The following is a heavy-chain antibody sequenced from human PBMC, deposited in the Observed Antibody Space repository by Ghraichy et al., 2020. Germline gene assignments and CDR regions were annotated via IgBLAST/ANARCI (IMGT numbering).Heavy chain of an antibody. D-gene: IGHD5-18*01. CDR1: GGSISSGDYY. Sequence: SEILSLTCTVSGGSISSGDYYWSWIRQPPGKGLEWIGYIYYSGSTYYNPSLKSRVTISVDTSKNQFSLKLSSVTAADTAVYYCARAEGYSYVRRQKHFDYWGQGTLVTVSS. CDR2: IYYSGST. V-gene: IGHV4-30-4*01. J-gene: IGHJ4*02. CDR3: ARAEGYSYVRRQKHFDY.